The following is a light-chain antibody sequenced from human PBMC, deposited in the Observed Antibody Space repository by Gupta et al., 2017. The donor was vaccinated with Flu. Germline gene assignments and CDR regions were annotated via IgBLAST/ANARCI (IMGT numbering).Light chain of an antibody. J-gene: IGKJ3*01. CDR1: QSISNY. CDR2: DAS. CDR3: QKRSNWPPFT. Sequence: DIVLTQSPATLSLSPGERATRSCRASQSISNYLAWYQHKPGQAPRLLIYDASSRATGTPARFSGSGSGTDFTLTISSLEPEDFAVYYCQKRSNWPPFTFGPGTKLNI. V-gene: IGKV3-11*01.